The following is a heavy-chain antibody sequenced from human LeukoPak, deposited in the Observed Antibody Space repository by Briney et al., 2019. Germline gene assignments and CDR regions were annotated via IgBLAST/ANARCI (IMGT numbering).Heavy chain of an antibody. V-gene: IGHV3-23*01. CDR1: GFTFSNYA. J-gene: IGHJ4*02. CDR2: ISDSGGST. CDR3: AKGGDYGDYDATPFDY. D-gene: IGHD4-17*01. Sequence: GGSLRLSCAASGFTFSNYAMSWVRQAPGKGLEWVSSISDSGGSTFYADSAKGRFTISRDNSKNTLYLQMNSLWAEDTAVYYCAKGGDYGDYDATPFDYWGQGTLVTVSS.